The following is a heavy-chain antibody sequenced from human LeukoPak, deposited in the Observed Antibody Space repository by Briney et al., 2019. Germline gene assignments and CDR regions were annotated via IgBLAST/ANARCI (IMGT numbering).Heavy chain of an antibody. J-gene: IGHJ4*02. D-gene: IGHD5-18*01. V-gene: IGHV3-21*01. CDR3: ARGAGRGYTHSLDDY. Sequence: WVRQAPGQGLEWVSSISSSSSYIYYADSVKGRFTISRDNAKNSLYLQMNSLRAEDTAVYYCARGAGRGYTHSLDDYWGQGTLVTVSS. CDR2: ISSSSSYI.